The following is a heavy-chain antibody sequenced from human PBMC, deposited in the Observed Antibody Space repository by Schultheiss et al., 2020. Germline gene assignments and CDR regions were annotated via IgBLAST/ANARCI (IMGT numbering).Heavy chain of an antibody. V-gene: IGHV3-30*18. CDR1: GFTFSSYG. J-gene: IGHJ4*02. CDR3: AKDNGGRYFDY. Sequence: GGSLRLSCAASGFTFSSYGMHWVRQAPGKGLEWVAVISYDGSNKYYADSVKGRFTISRDNSKNTLYLQMNSLRAEDTAVYYCAKDNGGRYFDYWGQGTLVTVSS. D-gene: IGHD7-27*01. CDR2: ISYDGSNK.